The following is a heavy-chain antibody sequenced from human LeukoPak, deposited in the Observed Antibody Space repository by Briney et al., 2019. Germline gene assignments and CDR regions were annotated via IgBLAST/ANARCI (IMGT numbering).Heavy chain of an antibody. V-gene: IGHV3-20*04. CDR2: INWNGGST. Sequence: GGSLRLSCAASGFTFDDYGMSWVRQAPGKGLEWVSGINWNGGSTGYADSVKGRFTISRDNAKNSLYLQMNSLRSEDTAVYYCARGGVVVVPAAMDVWGKGTTVTISS. CDR3: ARGGVVVVPAAMDV. CDR1: GFTFDDYG. D-gene: IGHD2-2*01. J-gene: IGHJ6*04.